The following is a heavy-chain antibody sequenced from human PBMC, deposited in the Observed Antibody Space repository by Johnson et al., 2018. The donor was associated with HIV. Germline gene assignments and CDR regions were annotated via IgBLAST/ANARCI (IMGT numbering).Heavy chain of an antibody. Sequence: EVQLVESGGGLVQPGGSLRLSCAASGFTFSSYAMSWVRQAPGKGLEWVSSISGSGGSTYYAASVKGRFTVSRDNSKYTLYLQVNSLRAEDTAVYYCAKHRVAAAGYDAFDIWGQGTMVTVSS. CDR1: GFTFSSYA. V-gene: IGHV3-23*04. CDR3: AKHRVAAAGYDAFDI. CDR2: ISGSGGST. J-gene: IGHJ3*02. D-gene: IGHD6-13*01.